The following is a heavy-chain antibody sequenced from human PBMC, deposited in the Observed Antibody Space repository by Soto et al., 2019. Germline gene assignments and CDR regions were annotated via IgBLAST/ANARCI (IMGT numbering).Heavy chain of an antibody. CDR3: ARRQYYYDSSGYYNYYYYGMDV. D-gene: IGHD3-22*01. CDR2: IWYDGSNK. CDR1: GFTFSSYG. J-gene: IGHJ6*02. V-gene: IGHV3-33*01. Sequence: QVQLVESGGGVVQPGRSLRLSCAASGFTFSSYGMHWVRQAPGKGLEWVAVIWYDGSNKYYADSVKGRFTISRDNSKNTLYLQMNSLRAEETAVYYCARRQYYYDSSGYYNYYYYGMDVWGQGTTVTVSS.